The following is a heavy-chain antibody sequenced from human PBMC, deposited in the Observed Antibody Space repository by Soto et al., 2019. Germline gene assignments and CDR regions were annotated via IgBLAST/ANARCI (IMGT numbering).Heavy chain of an antibody. D-gene: IGHD6-13*01. J-gene: IGHJ5*02. CDR2: IFSNDEK. CDR3: ARIRTAAGSEAWFDP. CDR1: GFSLSNARMG. Sequence: QVTLKESGPVLVKPTETLTLTCTVSGFSLSNARMGVSWIRQPPGKALEWLAHIFSNDEKSYSTSLKSRLTISKDTPKSQVVLTMTNMDPVDTATYYCARIRTAAGSEAWFDPWGQGTLVTVSS. V-gene: IGHV2-26*01.